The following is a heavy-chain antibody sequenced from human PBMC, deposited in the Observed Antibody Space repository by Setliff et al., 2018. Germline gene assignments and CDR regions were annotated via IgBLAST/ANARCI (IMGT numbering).Heavy chain of an antibody. Sequence: ASVKVSCKSSGFTFTDYGITWVRQVPGQGLEWMGWINNYNFNTQYAQKFQDRVTMTTDTSATTAYMELKNLRSDDTAVYYCARINFYVSSGYYYAPDFWGQGTQVTVS. D-gene: IGHD3-22*01. J-gene: IGHJ4*02. V-gene: IGHV1-18*01. CDR3: ARINFYVSSGYYYAPDF. CDR1: GFTFTDYG. CDR2: INNYNFNT.